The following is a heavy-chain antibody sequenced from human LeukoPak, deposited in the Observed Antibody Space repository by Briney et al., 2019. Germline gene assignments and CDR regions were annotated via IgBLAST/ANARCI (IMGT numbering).Heavy chain of an antibody. J-gene: IGHJ3*02. CDR2: INHSGST. CDR3: ARLPGYSSGWYFAFDI. CDR1: GGSFSGYY. D-gene: IGHD6-19*01. V-gene: IGHV4-34*01. Sequence: PSETLSLTCAVYGGSFSGYYWSWIRQPPGKGLEWIREINHSGSTNYNPSLKSRVTISVDTSKNQFSLKLSSVTAADTAVYYCARLPGYSSGWYFAFDIWGQGTMVTVSS.